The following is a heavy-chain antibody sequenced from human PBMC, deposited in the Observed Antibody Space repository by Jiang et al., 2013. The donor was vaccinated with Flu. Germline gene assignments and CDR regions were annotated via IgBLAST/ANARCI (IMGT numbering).Heavy chain of an antibody. D-gene: IGHD6-19*01. CDR2: T. J-gene: IGHJ3*01. Sequence: TTYSPSFGGQVTISVDKSISTAYLQWSSLKASDTAMYYCATRARLTSYDAFDVWGQGTMVIVSS. CDR3: ATRARLTSYDAFDV. V-gene: IGHV5-51*01.